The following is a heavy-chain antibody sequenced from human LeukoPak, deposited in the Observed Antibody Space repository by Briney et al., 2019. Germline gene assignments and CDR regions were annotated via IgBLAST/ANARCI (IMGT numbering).Heavy chain of an antibody. D-gene: IGHD3-3*01. Sequence: GGSLRLSCAASGFTFSSYGMHWVRQAPGKGLEWVAVISYDGSNKYYADSVKGRFTISRDNSKNTLYLQMNSLRAEDTAVYYCARDSYYDFWSGDNPIGYWGQGTLVTVSS. J-gene: IGHJ4*02. CDR1: GFTFSSYG. CDR3: ARDSYYDFWSGDNPIGY. CDR2: ISYDGSNK. V-gene: IGHV3-30*19.